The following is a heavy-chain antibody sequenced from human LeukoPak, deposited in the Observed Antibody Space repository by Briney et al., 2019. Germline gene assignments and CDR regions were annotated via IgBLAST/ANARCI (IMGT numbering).Heavy chain of an antibody. CDR3: ARITMVRGVIIRYYYYGMDV. CDR2: INHSGST. D-gene: IGHD3-10*01. Sequence: SETLSLTCAVCGGSFSGYYWSWIRQPPGKGLEWIGEINHSGSTNYNPSLKSRVTISVDTSKNQFSLKLSSVTAADTAVYYCARITMVRGVIIRYYYYGMDVWGQGTTVTVSS. J-gene: IGHJ6*02. CDR1: GGSFSGYY. V-gene: IGHV4-34*01.